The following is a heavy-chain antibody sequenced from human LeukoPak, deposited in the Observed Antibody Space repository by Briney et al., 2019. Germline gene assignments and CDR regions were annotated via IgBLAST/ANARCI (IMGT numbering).Heavy chain of an antibody. CDR2: IYSGGST. D-gene: IGHD3-22*01. Sequence: GGSLRLSCAASGFTVSNSYVSWVREAPGKGLEWVSVIYSGGSTYYADSVKGRFTVSRDNSKNTLSLQMNSLRAEDTAVYYCARDAESRFDTSGNFFDSWGLGTLVTVSS. CDR3: ARDAESRFDTSGNFFDS. CDR1: GFTVSNSY. V-gene: IGHV3-66*01. J-gene: IGHJ4*02.